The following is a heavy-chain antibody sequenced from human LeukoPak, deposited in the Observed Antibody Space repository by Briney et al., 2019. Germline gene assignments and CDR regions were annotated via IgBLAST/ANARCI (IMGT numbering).Heavy chain of an antibody. CDR2: ISAYNGNT. V-gene: IGHV1-18*01. CDR3: ARAGQQLVPPLPDY. J-gene: IGHJ4*02. CDR1: GYTFASYG. Sequence: ASVKVSCKASGYTFASYGISWVRQAPGQGLEWMGWISAYNGNTNYAQKLQGRVTMTTDTSTSTAYMELRSLRSDDTAVYYCARAGQQLVPPLPDYWGQGTLVTVSS. D-gene: IGHD6-13*01.